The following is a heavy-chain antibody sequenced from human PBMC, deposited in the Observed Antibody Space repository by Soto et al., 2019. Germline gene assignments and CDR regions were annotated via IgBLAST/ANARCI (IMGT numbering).Heavy chain of an antibody. CDR1: GLTFGGKA. V-gene: IGHV3-23*01. D-gene: IGHD6-13*01. Sequence: GGSLRLPCAASGLTFGGKAMTWARQAPGKGLEWASAISGSGGSTYYADSVKGGFTISRDNSKNTLYLQMNSLRAEDTAVYYCAKDLSYSSSWYYFDYWGQGTLVTVSS. CDR3: AKDLSYSSSWYYFDY. CDR2: ISGSGGST. J-gene: IGHJ4*02.